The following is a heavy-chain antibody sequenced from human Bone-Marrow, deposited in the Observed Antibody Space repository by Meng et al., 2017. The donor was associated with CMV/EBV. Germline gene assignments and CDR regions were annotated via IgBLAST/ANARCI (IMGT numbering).Heavy chain of an antibody. CDR1: GGSISSSSYY. CDR3: ARDRGSSWSSGYYYYYGMDV. J-gene: IGHJ6*02. Sequence: SETLSLTCTVSGGSISSSSYYWGWIRQPPGKGLEWIGSIYYSGSTYYNPSLKSRVTISVDTSKNQFSLKLSSVTAADTAVYYCARDRGSSWSSGYYYYYGMDVWGQGTTVTVSS. CDR2: IYYSGST. D-gene: IGHD6-13*01. V-gene: IGHV4-39*07.